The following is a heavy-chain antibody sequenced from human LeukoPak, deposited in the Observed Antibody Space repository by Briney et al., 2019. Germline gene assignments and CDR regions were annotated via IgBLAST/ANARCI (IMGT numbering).Heavy chain of an antibody. Sequence: RAGGSVRLSCAAYGFTFSDYYMGWIRPAPGKGLEWVSYISSSGSTIYQAHSVKGRFTDYRDNAKNSLYLQVNSLRAEDTAVYYCEGTEYQLLPIWGQGTMVTVSS. D-gene: IGHD2-2*01. CDR1: GFTFSDYY. J-gene: IGHJ3*02. CDR2: ISSSGSTI. CDR3: EGTEYQLLPI. V-gene: IGHV3-11*01.